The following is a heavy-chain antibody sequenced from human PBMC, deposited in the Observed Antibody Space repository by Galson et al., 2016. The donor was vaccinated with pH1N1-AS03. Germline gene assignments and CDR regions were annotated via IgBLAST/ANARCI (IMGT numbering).Heavy chain of an antibody. V-gene: IGHV6-1*01. CDR2: TYYRSKWYN. CDR3: ARALKSDFWTGYAKNYLDP. D-gene: IGHD3/OR15-3a*01. CDR1: GDSVSSHSAA. J-gene: IGHJ5*02. Sequence: CAISGDSVSSHSAAWNWIRQSPSRGLEWLGRTYYRSKWYNDYAVSVKSRITINPDTSKNQFSLRLTSVSAADTAVYYCARALKSDFWTGYAKNYLDPWGQGTLVTVSS.